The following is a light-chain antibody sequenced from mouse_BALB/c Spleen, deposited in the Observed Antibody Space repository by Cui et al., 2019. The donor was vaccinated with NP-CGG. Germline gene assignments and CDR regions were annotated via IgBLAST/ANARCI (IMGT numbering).Light chain of an antibody. CDR1: TGAVTTSNY. CDR2: GTN. V-gene: IGLV1*01. CDR3: ALWYSAHWV. Sequence: AVVSQDSTLTTPPGETVTLTCRSSTGAVTTSNYANWVQEKPDHLFTGLIGGTNNRAPGVPARFSGSLIGDKAALTITGAQTEDEAIYFCALWYSAHWVFGGGTKLTVL. J-gene: IGLJ1*01.